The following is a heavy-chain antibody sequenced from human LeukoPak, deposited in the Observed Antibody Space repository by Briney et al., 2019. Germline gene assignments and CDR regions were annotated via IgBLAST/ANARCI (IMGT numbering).Heavy chain of an antibody. V-gene: IGHV1-3*01. Sequence: GASVNVSCTTSGYTFTTCAVHWVRQAPGQRLEWMGWIHADSGNTKYSQKLQGRVAIARDTSASTIYMELTSLRIEDTAVYFCTIGLAGDWDAFDIWGLGTMVTVSS. J-gene: IGHJ3*02. D-gene: IGHD6-19*01. CDR1: GYTFTTCA. CDR2: IHADSGNT. CDR3: TIGLAGDWDAFDI.